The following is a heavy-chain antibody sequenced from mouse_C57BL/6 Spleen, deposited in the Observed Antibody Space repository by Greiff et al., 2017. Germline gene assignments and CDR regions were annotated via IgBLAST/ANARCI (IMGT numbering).Heavy chain of an antibody. CDR3: ARAYYSNYAYFDV. CDR1: GYAFSSYW. D-gene: IGHD2-5*01. CDR2: IYPGDGDT. J-gene: IGHJ1*03. V-gene: IGHV1-80*01. Sequence: VHLVESGAELVKPGASVKISCKASGYAFSSYWMNWVKQRPGKGLEWIGQIYPGDGDTNYNGKFKGKATLTADKSSSTAYMQLSSLTSEDSAVYFCARAYYSNYAYFDVWGTGTTVTVSS.